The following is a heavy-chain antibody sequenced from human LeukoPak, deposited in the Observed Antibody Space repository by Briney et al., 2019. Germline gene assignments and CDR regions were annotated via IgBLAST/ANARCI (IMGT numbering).Heavy chain of an antibody. CDR1: GFTFDDYA. J-gene: IGHJ4*02. Sequence: GGSLRLSCAASGFTFDDYAMHWVRQAPGKGLEWVSGISWNSGSIGYADSVKGRFTISRDNAKNSLYLQMNSLRAEDTALYYCAKSSEVLTGYLAYYFDYWGQGTLVTVSS. CDR2: ISWNSGSI. CDR3: AKSSEVLTGYLAYYFDY. D-gene: IGHD3-9*01. V-gene: IGHV3-9*01.